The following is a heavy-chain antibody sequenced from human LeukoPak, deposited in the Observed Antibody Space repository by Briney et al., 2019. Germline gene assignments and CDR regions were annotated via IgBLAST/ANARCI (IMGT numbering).Heavy chain of an antibody. Sequence: SETLSLTCTVSGGSISSYYWSWIRQPPGKGLDWIGYIYYSGRTNYNPSLKSRVTISVDTSKNQFSLKLSSVTAADTAVYYCARDLLELDAFDIWGQGTMVTVSS. V-gene: IGHV4-59*13. CDR2: IYYSGRT. J-gene: IGHJ3*02. D-gene: IGHD1-7*01. CDR1: GGSISSYY. CDR3: ARDLLELDAFDI.